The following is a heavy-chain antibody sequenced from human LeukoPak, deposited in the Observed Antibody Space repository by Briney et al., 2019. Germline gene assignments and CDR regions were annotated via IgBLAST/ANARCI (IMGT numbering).Heavy chain of an antibody. CDR2: IIPILGIA. CDR1: GGTFSSYA. J-gene: IGHJ4*02. D-gene: IGHD3-22*01. CDR3: ARDRDRGYGDY. V-gene: IGHV1-69*04. Sequence: SVKVSCKASGGTFSSYAISWVRQAPGQGLEWMGRIIPILGIANYAQKFQGRVTITADKSTSTAYMELSSLRSEDTAVYYCARDRDRGYGDYWGQGTLVTVSS.